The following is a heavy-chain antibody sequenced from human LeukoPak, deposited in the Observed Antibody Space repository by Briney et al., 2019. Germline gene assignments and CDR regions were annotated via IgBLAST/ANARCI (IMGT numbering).Heavy chain of an antibody. Sequence: GESLRLSCAASGFRFSNYEMDWVRQAPGKGLEWVSYISIGGDTRHYADSVNGRFTISRDNSKCLVDLQMNSLRDEDTAVYYCAGEVVRDVSGVDYTWLDPWGQGTLVFVS. CDR1: GFRFSNYE. J-gene: IGHJ5*02. V-gene: IGHV3-48*03. CDR2: ISIGGDTR. CDR3: AGEVVRDVSGVDYTWLDP. D-gene: IGHD2-8*01.